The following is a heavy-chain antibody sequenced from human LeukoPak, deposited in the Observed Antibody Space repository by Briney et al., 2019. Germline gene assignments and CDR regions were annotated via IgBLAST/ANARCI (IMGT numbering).Heavy chain of an antibody. D-gene: IGHD3-16*01. J-gene: IGHJ5*01. CDR2: IYSSGST. Sequence: SETLSLTCTVSGGSISTSSYFWTWIRQPAGKGLEWIGRIYSSGSTNYDPSLKGRLTLSVDTSKNQFSLKLRSLTAADTAVYYCAREIGWFESWGQGTLVTVSS. CDR1: GGSISTSSYF. V-gene: IGHV4-61*02. CDR3: AREIGWFES.